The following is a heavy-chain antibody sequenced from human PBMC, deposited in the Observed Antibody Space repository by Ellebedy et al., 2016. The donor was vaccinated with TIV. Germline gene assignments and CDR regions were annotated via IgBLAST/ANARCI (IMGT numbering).Heavy chain of an antibody. J-gene: IGHJ4*02. D-gene: IGHD4-17*01. CDR1: GFSLSTSGMC. V-gene: IGHV2-70*01. CDR2: IRWDDDK. CDR3: ARMSYGDFGGDLGY. Sequence: SGPTLVKPTQTLTLTCTFSGFSLSTSGMCVTWIRQPPGKALEWLALIRWDDDKYYNTSLKARPTISKDTSNNQAVLSMTNLDPVDTATYYCARMSYGDFGGDLGYWGQGTLVTVSS.